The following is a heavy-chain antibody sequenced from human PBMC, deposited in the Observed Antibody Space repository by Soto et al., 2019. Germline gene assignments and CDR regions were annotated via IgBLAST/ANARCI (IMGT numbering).Heavy chain of an antibody. D-gene: IGHD1-26*01. CDR3: ARVGHITNYGMAV. CDR1: GGTFSIYP. CDR2: IIPFFGTS. V-gene: IGHV1-69*01. Sequence: QVQLAQSGAEVRNPGSSVKVYCDVSGGTFSIYPINWVRQAPGQGLEWMGGIIPFFGTSNYAQKFQGRVTITSDDSTSTDYMELRSLRSEDTAVYYCARVGHITNYGMAVWGQGTTVTVSS. J-gene: IGHJ6*02.